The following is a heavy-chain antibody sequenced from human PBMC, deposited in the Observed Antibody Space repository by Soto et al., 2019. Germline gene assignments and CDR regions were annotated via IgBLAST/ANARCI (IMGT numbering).Heavy chain of an antibody. V-gene: IGHV1-58*01. CDR3: AAADVTMVRGATTNIDY. D-gene: IGHD3-10*01. Sequence: SVKVSCKASGFTFTSSAVQWVRQARGQRLEWIGWIVVGSGNTNYAQKFQERVTITRDMSTSTAYMELSSLRSEDTAVYYCAAADVTMVRGATTNIDYWGQGTLVTVSS. J-gene: IGHJ4*02. CDR1: GFTFTSSA. CDR2: IVVGSGNT.